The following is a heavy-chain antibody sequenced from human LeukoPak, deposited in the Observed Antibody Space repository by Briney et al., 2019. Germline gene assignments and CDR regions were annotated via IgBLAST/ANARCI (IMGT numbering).Heavy chain of an antibody. D-gene: IGHD5-18*01. J-gene: IGHJ6*03. V-gene: IGHV4-39*01. CDR1: GGSFSGYY. CDR2: IYYSGTT. CDR3: ARLGGYSYGHYYYYMDV. Sequence: SETLSLTCAVYGGSFSGYYWGWIRQPPGKGLEWIGSIYYSGTTYYNPSLKSRVTISVDTSKNQFSLKLSSVTAADTAVYYCARLGGYSYGHYYYYMDVWGKGTTVTISS.